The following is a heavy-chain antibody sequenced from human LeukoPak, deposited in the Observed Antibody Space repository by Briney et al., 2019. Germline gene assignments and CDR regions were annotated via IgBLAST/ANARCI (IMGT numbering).Heavy chain of an antibody. V-gene: IGHV3-48*02. J-gene: IGHJ4*02. CDR3: ARDQDTATDY. D-gene: IGHD5-18*01. CDR1: GFTFSSDN. CDR2: ISSSSSTI. Sequence: AGTLRLSCAASGFTFSSDNMNWVRQAPGRGLEWVSYISSSSSTIYYAASVKGRFTISRDNAKNSLHLQMNSLRDEDTAVYYCARDQDTATDYWGQGTLVTVSS.